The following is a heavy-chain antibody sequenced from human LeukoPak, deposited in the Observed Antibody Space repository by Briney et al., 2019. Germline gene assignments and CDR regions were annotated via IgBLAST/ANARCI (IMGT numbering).Heavy chain of an antibody. CDR2: IYYSGST. Sequence: SETLSLTCTVSGGSISSSSYYWGWIRQPPGKGLEWIGSIYYSGSTYYNPSLKSRVTISVDTSKNQFSLKLSSVTAADTAVYYCARDHSHDFWSGYYAYWGQGTLVTVSS. J-gene: IGHJ4*02. CDR1: GGSISSSSYY. D-gene: IGHD3-3*01. V-gene: IGHV4-39*02. CDR3: ARDHSHDFWSGYYAY.